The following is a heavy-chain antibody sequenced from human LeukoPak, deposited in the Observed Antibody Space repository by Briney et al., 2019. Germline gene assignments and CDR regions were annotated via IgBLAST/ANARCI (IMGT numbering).Heavy chain of an antibody. Sequence: GGSLRPSCAASGFTFSSQSMNWVRQAPGKGLEWVSSISSSSSYRYYADSVKGRFTISRDNAKNSLYLQMNSLRAEDTAVYYCARDLVMASANYDYIWGSYRPAWGQGTLVTVSS. CDR1: GFTFSSQS. V-gene: IGHV3-21*01. CDR2: ISSSSSYR. D-gene: IGHD3-16*02. CDR3: ARDLVMASANYDYIWGSYRPA. J-gene: IGHJ5*02.